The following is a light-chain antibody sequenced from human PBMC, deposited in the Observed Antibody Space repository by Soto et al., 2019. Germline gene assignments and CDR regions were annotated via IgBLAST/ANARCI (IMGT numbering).Light chain of an antibody. V-gene: IGKV1-17*03. Sequence: DIQITQSPSAMSSSVGDRVAITCLSSQGISNHLVWFQQKPGKVPKRLIYDASSLQTGVPSRFSGSGSGTDFTLTISSLQPEDFATYYCLQHNNFPITFGQGTRLEIK. CDR1: QGISNH. J-gene: IGKJ5*01. CDR3: LQHNNFPIT. CDR2: DAS.